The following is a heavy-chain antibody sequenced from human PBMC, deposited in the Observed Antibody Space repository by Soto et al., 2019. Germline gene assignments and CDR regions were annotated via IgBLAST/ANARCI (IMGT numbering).Heavy chain of an antibody. CDR3: TRHPPYRSPDPGGFDP. V-gene: IGHV3-73*01. D-gene: IGHD6-13*01. Sequence: GGSLRPSCAASGFTFSGSAMHWVRQASGKGLEWVGRIRSKANSYATAYAASVKGRFTISRDDSKNTAYLQMNSLKTEDTAVYYCTRHPPYRSPDPGGFDPWGQGTLVTVSS. J-gene: IGHJ5*02. CDR2: IRSKANSYAT. CDR1: GFTFSGSA.